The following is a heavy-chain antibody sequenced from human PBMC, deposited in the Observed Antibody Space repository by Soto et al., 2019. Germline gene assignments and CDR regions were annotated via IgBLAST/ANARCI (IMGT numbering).Heavy chain of an antibody. V-gene: IGHV1-8*01. CDR2: MNPNSGNT. J-gene: IGHJ5*02. CDR3: ARMAKSGSLNWFDP. Sequence: AASNVSCKASGYTYCNNDISWVRQETREGLEWMGWMNPNSGNTGYAQKFQGRVSMTRNTSITTAYLELSSLRSDDTAIYYCARMAKSGSLNWFDPWGQGPLVTVSS. D-gene: IGHD6-19*01. CDR1: GYTYCNND.